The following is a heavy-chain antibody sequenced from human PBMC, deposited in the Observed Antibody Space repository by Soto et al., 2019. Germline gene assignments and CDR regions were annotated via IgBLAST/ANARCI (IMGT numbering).Heavy chain of an antibody. V-gene: IGHV4-39*01. D-gene: IGHD3-3*01. Sequence: SETLSLTCTVSGGSISSSSYYWGWIRQPPGKGLEWIGSIYYSGSTYYNPSLKSRVTISVDTSKNQFSLKLSSVTAADTAVYYCARRGYDFWSGYLRFPFDYWGQGTLVTISS. CDR1: GGSISSSSYY. J-gene: IGHJ4*02. CDR3: ARRGYDFWSGYLRFPFDY. CDR2: IYYSGST.